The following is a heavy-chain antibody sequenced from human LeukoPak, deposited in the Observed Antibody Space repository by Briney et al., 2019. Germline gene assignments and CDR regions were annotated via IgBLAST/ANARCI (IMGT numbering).Heavy chain of an antibody. Sequence: SQTLSLTCTVSGGSISSGGYYWSWIRQHPGKGLEWIGYIYYSGSTYYNPSLKSRVTISVDTSKNQFSLKLSSVTAADTAVYYCARAPDYGGTPTHFDYWGQGTLATVSS. CDR2: IYYSGST. CDR1: GGSISSGGYY. CDR3: ARAPDYGGTPTHFDY. J-gene: IGHJ4*02. V-gene: IGHV4-31*03. D-gene: IGHD4-23*01.